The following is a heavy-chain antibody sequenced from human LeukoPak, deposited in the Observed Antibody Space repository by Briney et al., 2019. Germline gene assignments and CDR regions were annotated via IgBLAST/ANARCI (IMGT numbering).Heavy chain of an antibody. CDR2: IYPDDSDT. V-gene: IGHV5-51*01. CDR3: ARHTAYGDLTPGSWFDP. Sequence: GESLKISCKGSGYSFTSYWIAWARQMPGKGLEWMGIIYPDDSDTRYSPSFQGQVTISADKSISTAYLQWSSLKASDTAMYYCARHTAYGDLTPGSWFDPWGQGTLVTVSS. D-gene: IGHD4-17*01. J-gene: IGHJ5*02. CDR1: GYSFTSYW.